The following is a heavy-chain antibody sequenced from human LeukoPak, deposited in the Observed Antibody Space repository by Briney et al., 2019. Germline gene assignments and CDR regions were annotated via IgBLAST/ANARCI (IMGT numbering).Heavy chain of an antibody. Sequence: PGGSLRLSCAASGFTFSSYSMNWVRQAPGKGLEWVSSFSSSSSYIYYADSVKGRFTISRDNAKNSLYLQMNSLRAEDTAVYYCAKDRHHYYDSSGYDYWGQGTLVTVSS. V-gene: IGHV3-21*04. CDR2: FSSSSSYI. D-gene: IGHD3-22*01. J-gene: IGHJ4*02. CDR1: GFTFSSYS. CDR3: AKDRHHYYDSSGYDY.